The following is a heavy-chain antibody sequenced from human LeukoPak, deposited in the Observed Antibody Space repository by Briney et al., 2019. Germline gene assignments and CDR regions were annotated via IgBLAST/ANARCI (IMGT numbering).Heavy chain of an antibody. D-gene: IGHD5-12*01. CDR3: ASGYRGYDLNYYWYFDL. J-gene: IGHJ2*01. CDR1: GGSFRGYY. Sequence: SETLSLTCAVYGGSFRGYYWSWIRHPPGKGLEWVGEINHSGSTKYNPSLKSRVTISEDTSKKQFSLKLSSVSAADTAVYYCASGYRGYDLNYYWYFDLWGRGTLVTVSS. CDR2: INHSGST. V-gene: IGHV4-34*01.